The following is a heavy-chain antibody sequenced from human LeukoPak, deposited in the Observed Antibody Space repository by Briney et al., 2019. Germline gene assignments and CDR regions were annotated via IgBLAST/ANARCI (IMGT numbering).Heavy chain of an antibody. CDR1: GGTFSSYA. J-gene: IGHJ6*02. Sequence: ASVKVSCKASGGTFSSYAISWVRQAPGQGLEWMGWINPNSGGTNYAQKFQGRVTMTRDTSISTAYMELSRLRSDDTAVYYCARDNRYCSSTSCYTDYYYYGMDVWGQGTTVTVSS. D-gene: IGHD2-2*02. CDR3: ARDNRYCSSTSCYTDYYYYGMDV. CDR2: INPNSGGT. V-gene: IGHV1-2*02.